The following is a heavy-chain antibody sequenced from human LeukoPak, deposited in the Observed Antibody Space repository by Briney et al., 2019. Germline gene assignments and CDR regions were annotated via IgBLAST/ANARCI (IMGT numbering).Heavy chain of an antibody. V-gene: IGHV1-46*01. CDR2: INPSGGST. J-gene: IGHJ4*02. Sequence: ASVKVSCKASGYTFTSYYMHWVRQAPGQGLEWMGIINPSGGSTSYAQKFQGRVTMTRDTSTSTVYMELSSLRSEDTAVYYCAGVDNSSSWYPTFDYWGQGTLVTVSS. CDR3: AGVDNSSSWYPTFDY. D-gene: IGHD6-13*01. CDR1: GYTFTSYY.